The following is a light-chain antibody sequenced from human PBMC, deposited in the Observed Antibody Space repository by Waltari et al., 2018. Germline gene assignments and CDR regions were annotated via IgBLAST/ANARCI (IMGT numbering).Light chain of an antibody. V-gene: IGKV3-15*01. CDR1: QSVSSN. CDR3: QKYNSAPLT. J-gene: IGKJ4*01. Sequence: EIVMTQSPATLSVSPGERATLSCRASQSVSSNLAWYQQKPGQAPRLLIYEASPRATGIPARFSGSASGTEFTLTISSLQPEDVATYYCQKYNSAPLTFGGGTNAEIK. CDR2: EAS.